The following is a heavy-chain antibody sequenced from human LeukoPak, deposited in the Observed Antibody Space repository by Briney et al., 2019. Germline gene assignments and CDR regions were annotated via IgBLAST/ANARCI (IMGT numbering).Heavy chain of an antibody. V-gene: IGHV3-21*01. CDR3: ARAVTTVVPSLDYYYGMDV. Sequence: GGSLRLSCAASGFTFSSYSMNWVRQAPGKGLEWVSSISSSSSYIYYADSVKGRFTISRDNAKNSLYLQMNSLRAEDTAVYYCARAVTTVVPSLDYYYGMDVWGQGTTVTVSS. CDR2: ISSSSSYI. D-gene: IGHD4-23*01. J-gene: IGHJ6*02. CDR1: GFTFSSYS.